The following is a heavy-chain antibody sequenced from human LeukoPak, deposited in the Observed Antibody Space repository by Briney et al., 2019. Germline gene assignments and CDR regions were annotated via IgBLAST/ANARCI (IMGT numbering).Heavy chain of an antibody. Sequence: ASVKVSCKASGYTFTSYAMHWVRQAPGQRLEWMGWINAGNGNTKYSQEFQGRVTITRDTSASTAYMELSSLRSEDMAVYYCARGYYDSSGYSHFDYWGQGTLVTVSS. CDR2: INAGNGNT. D-gene: IGHD3-22*01. CDR3: ARGYYDSSGYSHFDY. J-gene: IGHJ4*02. CDR1: GYTFTSYA. V-gene: IGHV1-3*03.